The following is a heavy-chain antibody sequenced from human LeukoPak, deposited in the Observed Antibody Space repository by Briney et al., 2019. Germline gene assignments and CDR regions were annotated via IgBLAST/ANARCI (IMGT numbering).Heavy chain of an antibody. V-gene: IGHV3-74*01. CDR3: ARDLVAGSGSLDY. J-gene: IGHJ4*02. CDR1: GFSLTNYW. D-gene: IGHD3-10*01. Sequence: PGGSLRLSCAASGFSLTNYWMHWVRQAPGKGLVWVSRIRTDWHDTGYADSVKGRFTISRDNAKNTLYLQINSLRDEDTAVYYCARDLVAGSGSLDYWGQGTLVTVSS. CDR2: IRTDWHDT.